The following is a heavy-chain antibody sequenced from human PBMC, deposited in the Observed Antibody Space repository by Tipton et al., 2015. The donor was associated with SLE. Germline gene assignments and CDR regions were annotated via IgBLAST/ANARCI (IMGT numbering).Heavy chain of an antibody. Sequence: TLSLTCTVAGDSMDNYYWTWIRQPPGKGLEWIGTIYYSGNTYNNPSLQSRLSISIDKSKNQFSLKLSSVIAADTAVYFCARDGKPGIPYKYYAMDVWGQGTMVTVSS. CDR2: IYYSGNT. CDR3: ARDGKPGIPYKYYAMDV. D-gene: IGHD2-2*02. J-gene: IGHJ6*02. CDR1: GDSMDNYY. V-gene: IGHV4-59*01.